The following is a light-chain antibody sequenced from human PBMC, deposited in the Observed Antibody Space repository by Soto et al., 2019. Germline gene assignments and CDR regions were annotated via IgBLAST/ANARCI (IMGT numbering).Light chain of an antibody. J-gene: IGLJ2*01. V-gene: IGLV2-14*01. Sequence: QSVLTQPASVSGSPGQSITISCTGTSSDVGGYNYVSWYQHHPDKAPKLMIYEVTTRPSGISNRFSGSRSGNTASLTISGLQAEDEADYYCSSYTISSTLVVFGGGTQLTVL. CDR3: SSYTISSTLVV. CDR1: SSDVGGYNY. CDR2: EVT.